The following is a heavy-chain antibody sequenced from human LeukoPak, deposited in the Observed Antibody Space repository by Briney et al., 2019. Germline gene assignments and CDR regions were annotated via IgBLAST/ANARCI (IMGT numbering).Heavy chain of an antibody. V-gene: IGHV4-34*01. D-gene: IGHD3-22*01. CDR1: GGSFSGYY. Sequence: SETLSLTCAVYGGSFSGYYWSWIRQPPGKGLEWIGEINHSGSTNYNPSLKSRVTISVDTSKNQFSLKLSSVTAADTAVYYCARPSYYDSSGYYVSWGQGTLVTVSS. J-gene: IGHJ4*02. CDR3: ARPSYYDSSGYYVS. CDR2: INHSGST.